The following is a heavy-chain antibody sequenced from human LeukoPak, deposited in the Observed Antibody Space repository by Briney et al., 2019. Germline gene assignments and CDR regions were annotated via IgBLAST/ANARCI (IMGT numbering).Heavy chain of an antibody. V-gene: IGHV3-43*02. CDR1: GFTVDDYD. CDR2: ISGDGGST. CDR3: AKDMVVVTAGGPYYYYSMVI. D-gene: IGHD2-21*02. J-gene: IGHJ6*02. Sequence: GGSLRPSCAASGFTVDDYDMHWVRQAPGKGLEWVSLISGDGGSTYYADSVKGRFTISRDNSKNSLYLQMNSLRTEDTALYYCAKDMVVVTAGGPYYYYSMVIWGQGTTVTVSS.